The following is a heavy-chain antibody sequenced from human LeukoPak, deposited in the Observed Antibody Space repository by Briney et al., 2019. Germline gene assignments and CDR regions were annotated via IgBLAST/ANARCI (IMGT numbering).Heavy chain of an antibody. CDR3: ASGIRGYSYGSDY. V-gene: IGHV5-51*01. CDR1: RYSFTNNW. D-gene: IGHD5-18*01. CDR2: IYPGDSDT. Sequence: GESLKISCKGSRYSFTNNWIGWVRQMPGKGLEWMGIIYPGDSDTRYSPSFQGQVTISADKSISTAYLQWSSLKASDTAMYYCASGIRGYSYGSDYWGQGTLVTVSS. J-gene: IGHJ4*02.